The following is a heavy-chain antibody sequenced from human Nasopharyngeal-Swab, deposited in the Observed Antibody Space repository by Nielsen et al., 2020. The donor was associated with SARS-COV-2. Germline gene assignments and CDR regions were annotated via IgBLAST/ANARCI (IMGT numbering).Heavy chain of an antibody. V-gene: IGHV3-23*01. Sequence: GESLKISCAVSGFTFSTYAMSWVRQAPGKGLEWVSHISGSGGSTYYADSVKGRFTTSRDNSKNTLYLQMNSLRAEDTAVYYCAREGRVCSSTSCYEAWYYYYGMDVWGQGTTVTVSS. CDR2: ISGSGGST. J-gene: IGHJ6*02. CDR3: AREGRVCSSTSCYEAWYYYYGMDV. D-gene: IGHD2-2*01. CDR1: GFTFSTYA.